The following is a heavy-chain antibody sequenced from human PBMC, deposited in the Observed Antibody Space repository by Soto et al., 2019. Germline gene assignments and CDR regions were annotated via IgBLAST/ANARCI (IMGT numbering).Heavy chain of an antibody. Sequence: EVQLVESGGGLVQPGGSLRLSCAASGFTFRHYWMHWVRQAPGKGLVWVSRISSDGRSTSYADSVKGRFTISRDNAKNTLYLQMNSLRAEDTAVYYCARTVDHYDSSGYEDYWGQGTLVTVSS. D-gene: IGHD3-22*01. CDR1: GFTFRHYW. CDR3: ARTVDHYDSSGYEDY. V-gene: IGHV3-74*01. J-gene: IGHJ4*02. CDR2: ISSDGRST.